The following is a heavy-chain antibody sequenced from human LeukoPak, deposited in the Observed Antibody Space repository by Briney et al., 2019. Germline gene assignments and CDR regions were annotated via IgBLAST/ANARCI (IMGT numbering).Heavy chain of an antibody. J-gene: IGHJ3*02. CDR2: ITTSVGST. Sequence: VGSPRLSCAASGFTFSSYAMSWGRQAPGEGLEWVSSITTSVGSTYYADSVKGRFTISRDNAKNTLYLQMNSLRAEDTAVYYCAKDHYVSGRYDAFDIWGQGTMVTVSS. CDR3: AKDHYVSGRYDAFDI. V-gene: IGHV3-23*01. D-gene: IGHD3-10*01. CDR1: GFTFSSYA.